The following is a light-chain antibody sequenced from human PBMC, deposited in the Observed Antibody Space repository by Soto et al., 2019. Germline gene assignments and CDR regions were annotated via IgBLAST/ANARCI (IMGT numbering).Light chain of an antibody. V-gene: IGKV1-6*01. J-gene: IGKJ1*01. CDR1: QGIRND. CDR2: AAS. CDR3: QHSTTWT. Sequence: AIQMTQSPSSLSASVGDRVTITCRASQGIRNDLGFYQQKPGKAPKLLIYAASSLQSGVPSRFSGSGSGTDFTLTISSLQPEDFATYSCQHSTTWTFGQGTKVDIK.